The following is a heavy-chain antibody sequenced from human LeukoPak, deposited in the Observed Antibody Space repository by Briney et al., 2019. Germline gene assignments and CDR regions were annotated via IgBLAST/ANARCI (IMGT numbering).Heavy chain of an antibody. CDR2: INPSGGST. CDR1: GYTFISYY. Sequence: GASVKVSCKASGYTFISYYMHWVRQAPGQGLEWMGIINPSGGSTTYAQKFQGRVTMTSDTSTSTVYMEVSSLRSEDTAVYYCTRGHATLLPWLIAASAFDYWGQGTLVTVSS. D-gene: IGHD5-12*01. J-gene: IGHJ4*02. V-gene: IGHV1-46*01. CDR3: TRGHATLLPWLIAASAFDY.